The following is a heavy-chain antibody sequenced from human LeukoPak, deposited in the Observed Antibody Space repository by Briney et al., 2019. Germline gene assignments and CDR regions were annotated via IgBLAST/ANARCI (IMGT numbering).Heavy chain of an antibody. J-gene: IGHJ6*02. CDR3: ARADSGNYGPYYYYYGMDV. V-gene: IGHV1-46*01. Sequence: ASVKVSCKASGYTFTSYYMHWVRQAPGQGLEWMGIINPSGGSTSYAQKFQGRVTMTRDTSTSTVYMELSSLRSEDTAVYYCARADSGNYGPYYYYYGMDVWGQGTTVTVSS. CDR2: INPSGGST. CDR1: GYTFTSYY. D-gene: IGHD1-26*01.